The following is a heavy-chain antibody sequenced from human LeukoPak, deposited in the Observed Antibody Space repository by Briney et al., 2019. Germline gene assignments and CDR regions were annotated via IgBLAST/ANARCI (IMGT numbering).Heavy chain of an antibody. J-gene: IGHJ5*02. CDR3: ARRVGATTERWFDP. D-gene: IGHD1-26*01. CDR2: ISAYNGST. Sequence: ASVKVSCKASGYTFTSYGISWVRQAPGQGLEWMGWISAYNGSTNYAQKLQGRVTMTTDTSTSTAYMELRSLRSDDTAVYYCARRVGATTERWFDPWGQGTLVTVSS. CDR1: GYTFTSYG. V-gene: IGHV1-18*01.